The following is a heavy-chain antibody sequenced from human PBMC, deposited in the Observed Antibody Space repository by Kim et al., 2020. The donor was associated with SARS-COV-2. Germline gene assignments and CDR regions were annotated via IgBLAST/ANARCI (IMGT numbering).Heavy chain of an antibody. CDR2: ISYDGSNK. D-gene: IGHD3-3*01. J-gene: IGHJ5*02. CDR3: SKDRRGAIFGVVYWFDP. CDR1: GFTFSSYG. Sequence: GGSLRLSCAASGFTFSSYGMHWVRQAPGKGLEWVAVISYDGSNKYYADSVKGRFTISRDNSKNTLYLQMNSLRAEDTAVYYCSKDRRGAIFGVVYWFDPWGQGTLVTVSS. V-gene: IGHV3-30*18.